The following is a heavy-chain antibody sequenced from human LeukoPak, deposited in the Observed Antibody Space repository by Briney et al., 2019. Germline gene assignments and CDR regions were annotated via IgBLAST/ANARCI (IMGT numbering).Heavy chain of an antibody. CDR1: GFTFSSYA. Sequence: PGGSLRLSCTASGFTFSSYAMSWVRQAPGKGLEWVSAITDSGGSTSYADSVRGRFTISRDNSKNTLYLQMKSLRAEDTAVYYCAKGGDLIDYWGQGTLVTVSS. CDR2: ITDSGGST. J-gene: IGHJ4*02. V-gene: IGHV3-23*01. CDR3: AKGGDLIDY.